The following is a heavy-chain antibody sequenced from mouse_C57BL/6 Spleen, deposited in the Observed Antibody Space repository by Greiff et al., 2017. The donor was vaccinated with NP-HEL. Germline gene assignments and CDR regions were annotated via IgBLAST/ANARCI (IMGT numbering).Heavy chain of an antibody. CDR3: ARPVVADWYFDV. D-gene: IGHD1-1*01. V-gene: IGHV3-6*01. CDR2: ISYDGSN. CDR1: GYSITSGYY. Sequence: EVKLQQSGPGLVKPSQSLSLTCSVTGYSITSGYYWNWIRQFPGNKLEWMGYISYDGSNNYNPSLKNRISITRDTSKNQFFLKLNSVTTEDTATYYCARPVVADWYFDVWGTGTTVTVSS. J-gene: IGHJ1*03.